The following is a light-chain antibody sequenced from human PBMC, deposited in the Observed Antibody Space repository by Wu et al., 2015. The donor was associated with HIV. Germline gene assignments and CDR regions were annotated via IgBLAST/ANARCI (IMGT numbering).Light chain of an antibody. J-gene: IGKJ5*01. CDR2: VAS. CDR1: QSVSSSY. Sequence: EIVLTQSPGTLSLSPGERATLSCRASQSVSSSYLAWYQQKPGQAPRLLIYVASSRATGIPDRFSGGGSGTDFTLTISRLEPEDFAVYYCQQYGSXPITFGQGRRLEIK. CDR3: QQYGSXPIT. V-gene: IGKV3-20*01.